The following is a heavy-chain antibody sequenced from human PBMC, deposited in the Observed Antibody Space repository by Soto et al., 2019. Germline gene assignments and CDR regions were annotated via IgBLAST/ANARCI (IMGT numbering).Heavy chain of an antibody. CDR1: GGTFSSYA. D-gene: IGHD5-18*01. Sequence: ASVKVSCKASGGTFSSYAISWVRQAPGQGLEWMGGIIPIFGTANYAQKFQGRVTITADKSTSTAYMELSSLRSEDTAVYYCAIRLDTAMETHYYYGMDVWGQGTTVTVSS. CDR2: IIPIFGTA. CDR3: AIRLDTAMETHYYYGMDV. J-gene: IGHJ6*02. V-gene: IGHV1-69*06.